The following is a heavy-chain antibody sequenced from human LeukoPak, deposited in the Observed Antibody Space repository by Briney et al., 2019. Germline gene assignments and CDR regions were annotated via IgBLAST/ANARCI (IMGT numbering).Heavy chain of an antibody. CDR2: ISGSGGST. V-gene: IGHV3-23*01. J-gene: IGHJ4*02. CDR1: GFTFSSYA. Sequence: GGSLRLSCAASGFTFSSYAMSWVRQAPGKGLEWVSAISGSGGSTYYADSVKGRFTISRDNSKNTLYLQMNSLRAEDTAVYYCATQPDFWSGYSDDYWGQGTLVTVPS. CDR3: ATQPDFWSGYSDDY. D-gene: IGHD3-3*01.